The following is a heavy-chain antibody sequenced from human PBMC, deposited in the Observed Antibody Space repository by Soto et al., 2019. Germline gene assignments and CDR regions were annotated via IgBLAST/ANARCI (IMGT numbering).Heavy chain of an antibody. D-gene: IGHD2-2*01. CDR1: GFSVTNNY. V-gene: IGHV3-66*01. CDR2: IDIGGNT. J-gene: IGHJ4*02. CDR3: ARGRGSTGYLGREHYLDY. Sequence: GGSVRLSCAASGFSVTNNYMNWVRQAPGKGLEWVSIIDIGGNTYYADSVKDRFTISRDNSRNTLYLHMDSLRAEDTAVYYCARGRGSTGYLGREHYLDYWGQGTLVTVSS.